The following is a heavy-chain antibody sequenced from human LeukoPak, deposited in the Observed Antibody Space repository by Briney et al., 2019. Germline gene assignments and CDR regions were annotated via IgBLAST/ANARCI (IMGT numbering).Heavy chain of an antibody. CDR2: IGTAGDT. CDR1: GFTFSSYD. V-gene: IGHV3-13*01. Sequence: GGSLRLSCAASGFTFSSYDMHWVRQATGKGLEWVSAIGTAGDTYYPGSVKGRFTISRENAKNSLYLQMNSLRAGDTAVYYCARGPLSYDSSGYYFDYWGQGTLVTVS. CDR3: ARGPLSYDSSGYYFDY. J-gene: IGHJ4*02. D-gene: IGHD3-22*01.